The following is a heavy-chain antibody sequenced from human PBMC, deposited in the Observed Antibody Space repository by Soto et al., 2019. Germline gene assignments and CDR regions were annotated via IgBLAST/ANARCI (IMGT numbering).Heavy chain of an antibody. CDR3: AITQDPRAWLLELYDYGMDV. J-gene: IGHJ6*02. D-gene: IGHD1-7*01. V-gene: IGHV1-69*01. CDR1: GGTFSSYA. CDR2: IIPIFGTA. Sequence: QVQLVQSGAEVKKPGSSVKVSCQASGGTFSSYAISWVRQAPGQGLEWMGGIIPIFGTANYAQKFQGRVTITADESTSTAYMELSSLRSEDTAVYYCAITQDPRAWLLELYDYGMDVWGQGTTVTVSS.